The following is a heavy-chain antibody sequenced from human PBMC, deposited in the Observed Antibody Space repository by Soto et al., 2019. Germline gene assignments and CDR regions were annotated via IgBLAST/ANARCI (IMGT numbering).Heavy chain of an antibody. J-gene: IGHJ4*02. CDR3: AIGEMATAGFDY. D-gene: IGHD5-18*01. V-gene: IGHV4-38-2*01. Sequence: PSEPLSLTCAFSGSSISSGYSWGLIRLPPGKGLEWIGAIYHSGSTFYNPSLKSRVTMSVDTSKNQFSLKLTSVTAADTALYYCAIGEMATAGFDYWGQGTLVTVSS. CDR1: GSSISSGYS. CDR2: IYHSGST.